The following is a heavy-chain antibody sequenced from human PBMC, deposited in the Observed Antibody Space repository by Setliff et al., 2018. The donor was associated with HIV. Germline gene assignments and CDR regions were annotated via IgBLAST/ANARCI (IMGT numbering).Heavy chain of an antibody. CDR3: AREYSSSWYRYFDY. CDR1: GGSISSGSYY. CDR2: IYTSGST. Sequence: SETLSLTCTVSGGSISSGSYYWSWIRQPAGKGLEWIGRIYTSGSTNYNPSLKSRATISVDTSKNQFSLKLSSVTAADTAVYYCAREYSSSWYRYFDYWGQGTLVTVSS. J-gene: IGHJ4*02. D-gene: IGHD6-13*01. V-gene: IGHV4-61*02.